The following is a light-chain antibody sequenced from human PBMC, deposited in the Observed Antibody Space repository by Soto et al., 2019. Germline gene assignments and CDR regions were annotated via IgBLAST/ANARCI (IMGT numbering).Light chain of an antibody. CDR2: VTS. J-gene: IGKJ5*01. Sequence: DMHLSQSQYYVSASVGDRVTITCRASQPISQWLAWYQQKPGKAPTLLLYVTSNLHGGVPSRFSGSGSGTDFTLTIIILVPEDFATYYCQQSHSFPLTFGQGTRLEIK. CDR1: QPISQW. CDR3: QQSHSFPLT. V-gene: IGKV1-12*01.